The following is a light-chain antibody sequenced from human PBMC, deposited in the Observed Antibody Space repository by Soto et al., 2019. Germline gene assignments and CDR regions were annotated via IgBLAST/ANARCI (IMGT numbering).Light chain of an antibody. Sequence: QSVLTQPASVSGSPGQSITISCTGTSSDVGGYNYVSWYQQHPGKAPKLMIFEISYRPSGISNRFSGSKSGNTASLTISGLQAEDEADYYFSSYTTSNTVVFGGGTKLTVL. CDR1: SSDVGGYNY. V-gene: IGLV2-14*01. CDR3: SSYTTSNTVV. CDR2: EIS. J-gene: IGLJ2*01.